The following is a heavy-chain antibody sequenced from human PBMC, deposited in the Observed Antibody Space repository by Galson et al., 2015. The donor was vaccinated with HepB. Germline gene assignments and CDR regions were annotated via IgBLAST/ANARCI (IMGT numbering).Heavy chain of an antibody. CDR1: GFTFSRYN. CDR3: AGDGGIAVTSTWWFDP. Sequence: SLRLSCAASGFTFSRYNINWGRQAPGKGLEWVSSISTTSDCIYYADSVKGRFTISGDNAKNPLYLQMNSRRAEDTAVYYCAGDGGIAVTSTWWFDPWGHGSLVNVS. CDR2: ISTTSDCI. V-gene: IGHV3-21*01. J-gene: IGHJ5*02. D-gene: IGHD6-19*01.